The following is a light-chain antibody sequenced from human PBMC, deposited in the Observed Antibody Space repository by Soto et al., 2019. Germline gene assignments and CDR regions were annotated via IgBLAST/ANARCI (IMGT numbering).Light chain of an antibody. CDR3: QVWDSSSDHYV. Sequence: SYELTQPPSVSVAPGQTARITCGGNNIGSKSVHWYQQKPGQAPVLVVYDDSDRPSGITERFSGSNSGNTATMTISRVEAGDEADYYCQVWDSSSDHYVFGTGTKVTV. V-gene: IGLV3-21*02. CDR1: NIGSKS. CDR2: DDS. J-gene: IGLJ1*01.